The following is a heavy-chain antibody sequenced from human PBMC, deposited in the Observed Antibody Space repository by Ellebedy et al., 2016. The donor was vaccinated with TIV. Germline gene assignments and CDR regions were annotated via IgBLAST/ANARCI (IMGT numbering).Heavy chain of an antibody. Sequence: MPLETLSLTCTVSGGSISTYFWSRIRQPPGKGLEWIGYIYYSGDTNYNPSLKSRVTISRDASKNQFSLKLSSVTAADTAVYFCARYYYDRSGDDRHQDAFDIWGRGTMVTVSS. V-gene: IGHV4-59*08. J-gene: IGHJ3*02. CDR2: IYYSGDT. CDR1: GGSISTYF. CDR3: ARYYYDRSGDDRHQDAFDI. D-gene: IGHD3-22*01.